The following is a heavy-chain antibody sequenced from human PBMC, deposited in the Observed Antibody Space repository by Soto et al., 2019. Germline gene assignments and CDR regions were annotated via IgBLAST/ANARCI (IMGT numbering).Heavy chain of an antibody. Sequence: QVPLVESGGGVVQPGRSLRLSCAASGFTFSSHAMHWARQAPGKGLEWVAVITYDGANEFYTDSVKGRFTVSRDNSKNTLFLQMNSLRPDDTAVYYCVSEVGVKNFDSWGQGVLVTVSS. CDR2: ITYDGANE. CDR3: VSEVGVKNFDS. V-gene: IGHV3-30-3*01. J-gene: IGHJ4*02. CDR1: GFTFSSHA. D-gene: IGHD1-26*01.